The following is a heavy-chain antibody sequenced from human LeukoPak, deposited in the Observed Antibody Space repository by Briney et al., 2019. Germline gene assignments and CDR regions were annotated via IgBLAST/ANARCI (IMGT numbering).Heavy chain of an antibody. J-gene: IGHJ4*02. CDR2: ISGSGGST. CDR3: AKESFFTWVVPPSFDY. CDR1: GFTFSSYA. V-gene: IGHV3-23*01. D-gene: IGHD4-23*01. Sequence: PGGSLRLSCAASGFTFSSYAMSWVRQAPGKGLEWVSAISGSGGSTYYADSVKGRFTISRDNSKNTLYLQMNSLRAEDTAVYYCAKESFFTWVVPPSFDYWGQGTLVTVSS.